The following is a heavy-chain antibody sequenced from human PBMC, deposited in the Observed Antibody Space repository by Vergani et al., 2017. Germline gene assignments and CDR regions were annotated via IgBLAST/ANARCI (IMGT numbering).Heavy chain of an antibody. D-gene: IGHD2-8*01. CDR2: INPSGGST. Sequence: QVQLVQSGAEVKKPGASVKVSCKASGYTFTSYYMHWVRQAPGQGLEWMGIINPSGGSTSYAQKFQGRVTMTRDPSTSTVYMELSSLRSEDTAVYYCAGPIVLTNYGMDVWGQGTTVTVSS. CDR1: GYTFTSYY. J-gene: IGHJ6*02. CDR3: AGPIVLTNYGMDV. V-gene: IGHV1-46*01.